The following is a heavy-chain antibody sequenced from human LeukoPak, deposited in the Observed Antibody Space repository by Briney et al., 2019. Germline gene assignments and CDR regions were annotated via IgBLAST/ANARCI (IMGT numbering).Heavy chain of an antibody. Sequence: GGSLRLSCAASGFTFDDYAMHWVRQAPGKGLEWVSGISWNSGSIGYADSVKGRFTISRDNAKNSLYLQMNSLRAEDTALYYCAKGGDDSSGYYQYYFDYWGRGTLVTVSS. D-gene: IGHD3-22*01. CDR3: AKGGDDSSGYYQYYFDY. J-gene: IGHJ4*02. V-gene: IGHV3-9*01. CDR1: GFTFDDYA. CDR2: ISWNSGSI.